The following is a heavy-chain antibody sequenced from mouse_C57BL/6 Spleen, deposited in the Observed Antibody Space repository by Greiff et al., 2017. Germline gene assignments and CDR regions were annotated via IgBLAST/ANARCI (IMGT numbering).Heavy chain of an antibody. CDR3: ANGYYAMDY. CDR2: IYPGSCST. V-gene: IGHV1-55*01. J-gene: IGHJ4*01. Sequence: QVQLQQPGAELVKPGASVKMSCKASGYTFTSYWITWVKQRPGQGLAWIGDIYPGSCSTNYNEKFKSKATLTVDTSASTAYMQLSSLTSEDSAVYYGANGYYAMDYWGQGTAVTVSS. CDR1: GYTFTSYW.